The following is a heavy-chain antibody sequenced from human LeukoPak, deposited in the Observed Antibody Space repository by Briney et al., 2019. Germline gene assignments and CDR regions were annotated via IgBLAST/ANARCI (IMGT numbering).Heavy chain of an antibody. D-gene: IGHD2-15*01. CDR2: ISGSGGST. CDR3: AKRSGGYNTDY. V-gene: IGHV3-23*01. Sequence: GGTLRLSCAASGFTFSSYGMSWVRQAPGKGLELVSAISGSGGSTYYADSVKGRFTISRDNSKNTLYLQMNSLRAEDTAVYYCAKRSGGYNTDYWGQGTLVTVSS. J-gene: IGHJ4*02. CDR1: GFTFSSYG.